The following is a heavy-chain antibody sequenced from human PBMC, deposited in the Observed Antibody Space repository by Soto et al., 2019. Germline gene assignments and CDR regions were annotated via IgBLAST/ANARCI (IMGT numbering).Heavy chain of an antibody. Sequence: EVQLVESGGGLVQPGGSLRLSCAASGFTFSSYWMSWVRQAPGKGLEWMANIKQDGSEKYYVDSVKGRFTISRDNAKNSLYLQMNSLRAEDTAVYYCARNLYDYWFDPWGQGTLVTVSS. CDR3: ARNLYDYWFDP. J-gene: IGHJ5*02. CDR2: IKQDGSEK. D-gene: IGHD3-16*01. V-gene: IGHV3-7*05. CDR1: GFTFSSYW.